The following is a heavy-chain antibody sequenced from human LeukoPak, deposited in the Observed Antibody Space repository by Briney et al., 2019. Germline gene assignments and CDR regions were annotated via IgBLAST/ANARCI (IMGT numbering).Heavy chain of an antibody. J-gene: IGHJ4*02. CDR1: GGSITSSSYY. Sequence: SETLSLTCTVSGGSITSSSYYWGWVRQPPGKGLEWIGSIYFSRSTYYNPSLQSRVTISVDTSKNQFSLKLSSVTAADTAVYYCARGGRYSSGWYPFGYCGQGTLGTVSS. CDR2: IYFSRST. CDR3: ARGGRYSSGWYPFGY. V-gene: IGHV4-39*07. D-gene: IGHD6-19*01.